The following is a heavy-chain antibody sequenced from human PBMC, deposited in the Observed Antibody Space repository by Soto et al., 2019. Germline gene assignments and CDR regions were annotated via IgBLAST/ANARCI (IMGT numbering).Heavy chain of an antibody. Sequence: QVQLVQSGAEVKKPGSSVKVSCKAAGGTFSSYTISWVRQAPGQWPEWLGRISPILGIANYAQKFQGRVTITEDKSPSTDYMELSGLRSEVRAVYYCVRAVKLWLRERLYYYYYMDVWGKGTTVTVSS. J-gene: IGHJ6*03. CDR1: GGTFSSYT. CDR3: VRAVKLWLRERLYYYYYMDV. V-gene: IGHV1-69*02. CDR2: ISPILGIA. D-gene: IGHD5-18*01.